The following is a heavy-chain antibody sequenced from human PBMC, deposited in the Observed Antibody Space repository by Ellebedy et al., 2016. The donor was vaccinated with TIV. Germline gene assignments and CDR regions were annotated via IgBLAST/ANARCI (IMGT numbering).Heavy chain of an antibody. J-gene: IGHJ4*02. CDR3: ARDPEGPYYYGSGKLDY. D-gene: IGHD3-10*01. CDR2: INAGNGDT. Sequence: ASVKVSCXASGYTFTSHIIHWVRRAPGQWLEWLGWINAGNGDTKYSQKFQGRVTITRDTSASTVYMEMSSLRSEDTAVFYCARDPEGPYYYGSGKLDYWGQGTLVTVSS. CDR1: GYTFTSHI. V-gene: IGHV1-3*01.